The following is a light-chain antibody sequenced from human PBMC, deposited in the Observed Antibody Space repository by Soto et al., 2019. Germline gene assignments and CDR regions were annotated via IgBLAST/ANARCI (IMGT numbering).Light chain of an antibody. CDR3: QQYSNPIT. V-gene: IGKV1-39*01. CDR2: ADS. Sequence: DIQMTHSPSSLSSSVGDIFTITCRSSQSISSYLNWYQQKPGKAPKLLISADSSLQSGVPSRFSGSGSGTYFSFTISSLQPEDFATYYCQQYSNPITFGQGTRLEI. J-gene: IGKJ5*01. CDR1: QSISSY.